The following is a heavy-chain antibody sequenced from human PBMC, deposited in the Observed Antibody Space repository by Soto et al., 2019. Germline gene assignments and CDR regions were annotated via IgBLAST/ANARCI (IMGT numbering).Heavy chain of an antibody. Sequence: QVQLVESGGGVVQPGRSLRLSCAASGFTFSSYAMHWVRQAPGKGLEWVAVISYDGSNKYYADSVKGRFTISTDNSKNTLYLQMNSLRAEDTAVYYCARDLAYYYYGMDVWGQGTTVTVSS. CDR2: ISYDGSNK. CDR1: GFTFSSYA. J-gene: IGHJ6*02. CDR3: ARDLAYYYYGMDV. V-gene: IGHV3-30-3*01.